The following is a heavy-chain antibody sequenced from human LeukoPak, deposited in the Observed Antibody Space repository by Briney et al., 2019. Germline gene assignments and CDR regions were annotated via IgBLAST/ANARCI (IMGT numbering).Heavy chain of an antibody. V-gene: IGHV3-7*01. CDR3: ARDVLVRPLRYYFDF. Sequence: GGSLRLSCAASGFIFSNYWMSWVRQAPGKGLECVATIKLDGPEKYYVDSVKGRFTTSRDNTKNSLYLQMNSLRAEDTGVYYCARDVLVRPLRYYFDFWGQGALVTVSS. CDR1: GFIFSNYW. J-gene: IGHJ4*02. CDR2: IKLDGPEK. D-gene: IGHD1-1*01.